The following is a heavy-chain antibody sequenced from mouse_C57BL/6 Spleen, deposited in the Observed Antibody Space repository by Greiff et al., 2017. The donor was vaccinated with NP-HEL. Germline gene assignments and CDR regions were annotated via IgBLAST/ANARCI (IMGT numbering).Heavy chain of an antibody. D-gene: IGHD2-3*01. Sequence: DVQLQESGAELVRPGASVKLSCTASGFNIKDDYMHWVKQRPEQGLEWIGWIDPENGDTEYASKFQGKATITADTSSNTAYLQLSSLTSEDTAVYYCTTGDGYYPFAYWGQGTLVTVSA. V-gene: IGHV14-4*01. CDR2: IDPENGDT. J-gene: IGHJ3*01. CDR3: TTGDGYYPFAY. CDR1: GFNIKDDY.